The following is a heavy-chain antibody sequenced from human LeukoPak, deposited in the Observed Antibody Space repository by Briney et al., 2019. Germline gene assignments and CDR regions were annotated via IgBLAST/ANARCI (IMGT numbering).Heavy chain of an antibody. D-gene: IGHD3-16*01. Sequence: PGGSLRLSCAASGFTFSSYAMSWVRQAPGKGLEWVSAISGSGGSTYYADSVKGRFTISRDNSKNTLYLQMNSLRAEDTAVYYCAGGSYEYSGFDYWGQGTLVTVPS. CDR1: GFTFSSYA. CDR2: ISGSGGST. CDR3: AGGSYEYSGFDY. V-gene: IGHV3-23*01. J-gene: IGHJ4*02.